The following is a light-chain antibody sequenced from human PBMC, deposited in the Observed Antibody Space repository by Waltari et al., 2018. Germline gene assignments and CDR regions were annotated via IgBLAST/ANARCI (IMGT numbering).Light chain of an antibody. CDR3: SSYTSSSTLV. J-gene: IGLJ2*01. Sequence: QSALTQPASVSGSPGQSITISCTGTSSDVGGYNYVSWYQQHPGKAPKLMIYDVSKRPSGVANCCSGSKSGNTASLTISGLQAEDEADYYCSSYTSSSTLVFGGGTKLTVL. CDR2: DVS. CDR1: SSDVGGYNY. V-gene: IGLV2-14*01.